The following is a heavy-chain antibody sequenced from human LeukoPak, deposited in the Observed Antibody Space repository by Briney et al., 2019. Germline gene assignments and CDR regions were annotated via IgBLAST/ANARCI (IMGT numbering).Heavy chain of an antibody. D-gene: IGHD7-27*01. Sequence: GASVKVSCKASGYTFTDYYIHWVRQAPGQGLEWMGRINPNSGGTNDAQNFQGRVTMTRDTSISTAYMEQSRLRSDDTAVYYCARDLPSTSNWELDYWGQGTLVTVSS. CDR2: INPNSGGT. CDR3: ARDLPSTSNWELDY. J-gene: IGHJ4*02. V-gene: IGHV1-2*06. CDR1: GYTFTDYY.